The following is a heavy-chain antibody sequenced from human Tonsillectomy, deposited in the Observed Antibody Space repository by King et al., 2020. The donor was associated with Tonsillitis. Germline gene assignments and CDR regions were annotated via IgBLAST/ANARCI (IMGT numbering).Heavy chain of an antibody. Sequence: VQLVESGGGLVQPGGSLRLSCAASGITFSIYSMNWVRQAPGKGLEWVSYISSSSSTIYYADSVKGRFTICRDNAKNSLYLQMNSLRAEDTAVYYCARAREWELRVLDYWGQGTLVTVSS. CDR1: GITFSIYS. J-gene: IGHJ4*02. V-gene: IGHV3-48*01. CDR2: ISSSSSTI. D-gene: IGHD1-26*01. CDR3: ARAREWELRVLDY.